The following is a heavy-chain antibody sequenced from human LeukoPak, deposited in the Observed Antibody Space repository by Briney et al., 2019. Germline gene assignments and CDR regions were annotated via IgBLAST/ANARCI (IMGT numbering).Heavy chain of an antibody. Sequence: GRSLRLSCAASGFTFSTYAMHWVRQAPGKGLEWVAVISYDGGDKKYADSVKGRFSISRDNSKNTLYLQMDSLRSEDTAVYYCAKDSGNYAKYYFDYWGQGTLVTVSS. CDR3: AKDSGNYAKYYFDY. CDR2: ISYDGGDK. CDR1: GFTFSTYA. D-gene: IGHD1-26*01. V-gene: IGHV3-30*04. J-gene: IGHJ4*02.